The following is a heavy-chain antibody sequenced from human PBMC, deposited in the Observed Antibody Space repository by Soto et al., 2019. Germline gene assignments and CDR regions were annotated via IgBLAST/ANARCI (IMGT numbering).Heavy chain of an antibody. CDR3: ARSPGGYYID. V-gene: IGHV3-74*01. CDR2: INTDWSST. Sequence: GGSLRLSCADSGFSFSSYWMHWVRQGPGKGLVWVLCINTDWSSTNYADSVKGRFTISRDNAKNTLYLQMNILRAEDTAVYYCARSPGGYYIDWGQGTMVTVS. CDR1: GFSFSSYW. D-gene: IGHD3-9*01. J-gene: IGHJ3*01.